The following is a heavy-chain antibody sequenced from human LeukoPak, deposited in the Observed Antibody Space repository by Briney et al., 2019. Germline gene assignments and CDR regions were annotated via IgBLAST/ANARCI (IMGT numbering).Heavy chain of an antibody. Sequence: TSETLSLTCAVYGGSFSGYYWSWIRQSPGKGLEWIGEINHSGRTNYNPSLKSRVTISVDTSKNQFSLKLTSVTAADTAVYYCARGGYYYDSSGYYSGRYYFDYWGQGTLVTVSS. J-gene: IGHJ4*02. D-gene: IGHD3-22*01. CDR1: GGSFSGYY. CDR2: INHSGRT. CDR3: ARGGYYYDSSGYYSGRYYFDY. V-gene: IGHV4-34*01.